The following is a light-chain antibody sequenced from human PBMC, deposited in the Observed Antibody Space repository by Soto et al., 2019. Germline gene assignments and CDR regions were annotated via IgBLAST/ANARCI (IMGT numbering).Light chain of an antibody. CDR1: QAISNF. CDR3: QMYNIAPSWT. Sequence: DIQMTQSPSSLSASVGDRVTVTCRASQAISNFLACYQRKRGKVPDLLISSASTLQSGAPSRFSGSRSGTDFTPTISSLQPEDVATYYCQMYNIAPSWTFGQGTKVDIK. J-gene: IGKJ1*01. CDR2: SAS. V-gene: IGKV1-27*01.